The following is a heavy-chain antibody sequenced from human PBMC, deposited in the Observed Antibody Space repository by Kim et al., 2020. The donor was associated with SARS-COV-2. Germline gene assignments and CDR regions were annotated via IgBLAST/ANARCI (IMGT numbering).Heavy chain of an antibody. J-gene: IGHJ4*02. D-gene: IGHD3-10*01. CDR3: ARDILLWFGLDY. Sequence: SYGDSVTGTFTNSRDNAKNSLYRKMNSLSAEDTAVYYCARDILLWFGLDYWGQGTLVTVSS. V-gene: IGHV3-7*01.